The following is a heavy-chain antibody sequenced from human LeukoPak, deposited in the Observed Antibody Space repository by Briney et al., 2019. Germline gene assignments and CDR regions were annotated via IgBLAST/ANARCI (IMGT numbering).Heavy chain of an antibody. CDR1: GFTFSSYG. V-gene: IGHV3-30*18. Sequence: GRSLRLSCAASGFTFSSYGMHWVRQAPGKGLEWVAVISYDGSNKYYADSVKGRFTISRDNSKNTLYLQMNSLRAEDTAVYYCAKEAYYDSGALDYWGQGTLVTVSS. D-gene: IGHD3-22*01. J-gene: IGHJ4*02. CDR3: AKEAYYDSGALDY. CDR2: ISYDGSNK.